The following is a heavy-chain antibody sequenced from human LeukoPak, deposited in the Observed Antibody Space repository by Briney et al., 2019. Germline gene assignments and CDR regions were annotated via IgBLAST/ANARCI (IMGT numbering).Heavy chain of an antibody. D-gene: IGHD3-3*01. CDR2: ISGSGGST. V-gene: IGHV3-23*01. J-gene: IGHJ4*02. CDR3: AKVRVSLEWLYLAFDY. Sequence: GGSLRLSCAASGFTFSSYAMSWVRQAPGKGLEWVPAISGSGGSTYYADSVKGRFAISRDNSKNTLYLQMNSLRAEDTAVYYCAKVRVSLEWLYLAFDYWGQGTLVTVSS. CDR1: GFTFSSYA.